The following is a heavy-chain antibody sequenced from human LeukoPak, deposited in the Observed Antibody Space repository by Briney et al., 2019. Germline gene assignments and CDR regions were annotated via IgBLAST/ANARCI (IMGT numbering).Heavy chain of an antibody. Sequence: ASVKVSCKASGYTFTSYGISWVRQAPGQGLEWMGWISAYNGNTNYAQKLQGRVTMTTDTSTSTAYMELRSLRSDDTAVYYCARSGGLLWFGELSPLNWFDPWGQGTLVTVSS. D-gene: IGHD3-10*01. CDR1: GYTFTSYG. V-gene: IGHV1-18*01. J-gene: IGHJ5*02. CDR3: ARSGGLLWFGELSPLNWFDP. CDR2: ISAYNGNT.